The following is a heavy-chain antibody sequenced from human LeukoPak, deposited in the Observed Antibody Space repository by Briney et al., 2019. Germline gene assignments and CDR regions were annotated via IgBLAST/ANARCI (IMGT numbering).Heavy chain of an antibody. Sequence: PGGSLRLSCAASGFTFSNYAMSWVRQAPGKGLEWVSAIFGSGASTYYADSVKGRFTISRDNSKNTLYLQMNSLRAEDTALYYCAKWGDYDVLTGYYDSDYWGQGTLVTVSS. D-gene: IGHD3-9*01. V-gene: IGHV3-23*01. J-gene: IGHJ4*02. CDR1: GFTFSNYA. CDR3: AKWGDYDVLTGYYDSDY. CDR2: IFGSGAST.